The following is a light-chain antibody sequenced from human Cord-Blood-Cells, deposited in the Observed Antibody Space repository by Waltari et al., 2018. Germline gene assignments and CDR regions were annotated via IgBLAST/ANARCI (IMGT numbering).Light chain of an antibody. V-gene: IGLV2-23*01. CDR2: EGS. CDR1: SSAVGSYNL. CDR3: CSYAGSSTLVV. Sequence: QSALTQPASVSGSPGQSITISCTGTSSAVGSYNLVSWYQQHPGKAPKLMIYEGSTRPSGVSNRFSGSKSGNTASLTISGLQAEDEADYYCCSYAGSSTLVVFGGGTKLTVL. J-gene: IGLJ3*02.